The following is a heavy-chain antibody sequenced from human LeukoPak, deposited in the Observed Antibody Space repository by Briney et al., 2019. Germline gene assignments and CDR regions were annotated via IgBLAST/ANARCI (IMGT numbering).Heavy chain of an antibody. Sequence: WVRQAPGKGLEWIGSVSYSGTTYYNPSLKTRVTISVDTSKNQFSLKLTSVTAADTAVYYCARHVYDLLGYYDTSGYQAFLDFWGQGTLVTVSS. V-gene: IGHV4-39*01. D-gene: IGHD3-22*01. CDR3: ARHVYDLLGYYDTSGYQAFLDF. CDR2: VSYSGTT. J-gene: IGHJ4*02.